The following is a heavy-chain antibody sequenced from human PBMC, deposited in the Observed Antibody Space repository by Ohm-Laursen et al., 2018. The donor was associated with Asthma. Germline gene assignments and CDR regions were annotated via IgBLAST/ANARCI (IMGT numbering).Heavy chain of an antibody. CDR3: AREGDPDSSSSNPSFDNLRRIDYYYYYGMDV. J-gene: IGHJ6*02. D-gene: IGHD6-6*01. Sequence: SLRLSCSASGFTFSSYVMHWVRQAPGKGLEWVAVISYDGSNKYYADSVKGRFTISRDNSKNTLYLQMNSLRAEDTAVYYCAREGDPDSSSSNPSFDNLRRIDYYYYYGMDVWGQGTTVTVSS. V-gene: IGHV3-30-3*01. CDR2: ISYDGSNK. CDR1: GFTFSSYV.